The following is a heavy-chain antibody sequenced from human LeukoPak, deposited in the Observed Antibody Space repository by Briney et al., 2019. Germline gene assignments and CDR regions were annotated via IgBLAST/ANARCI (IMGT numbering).Heavy chain of an antibody. D-gene: IGHD3-9*01. V-gene: IGHV3-23*01. J-gene: IGHJ4*02. CDR2: ISGSGGST. CDR3: AKTLGGILTGYVDY. CDR1: GFTFSSYA. Sequence: QPGGSLRLSCAASGFTFSSYAMSWVRQAPGKGLEWVSAISGSGGSTYYADSVKGRFTISRDNSKNTLYLQMNSLRAEDTAVYYCAKTLGGILTGYVDYWGQGTLVTVSS.